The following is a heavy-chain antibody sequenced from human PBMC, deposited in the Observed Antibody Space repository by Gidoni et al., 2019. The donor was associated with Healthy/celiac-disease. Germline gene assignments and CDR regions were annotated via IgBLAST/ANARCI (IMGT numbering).Heavy chain of an antibody. CDR1: GFTFIAYY. CDR2: ISSSGSTI. J-gene: IGHJ3*02. CDR3: ARDRYSGSYYRFYAFDI. V-gene: IGHV3-11*01. Sequence: QVQLVESGGGLVKPGGSLRLSCSASGFTFIAYYMSWIRQAPGKGLEWVSYISSSGSTIYYADSVKGRFTISRDNAKNSLYLQMNSLRAEDTAVYYCARDRYSGSYYRFYAFDIWGQGTMVTVSS. D-gene: IGHD1-26*01.